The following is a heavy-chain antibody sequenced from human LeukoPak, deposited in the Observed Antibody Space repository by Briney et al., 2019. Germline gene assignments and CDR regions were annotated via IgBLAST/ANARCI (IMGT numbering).Heavy chain of an antibody. CDR1: GDSISSYY. CDR3: ARQAYRLIRGVYSPVYYFDY. CDR2: IYHTGST. J-gene: IGHJ4*02. V-gene: IGHV4-59*08. D-gene: IGHD3-10*01. Sequence: SETLSLTCTVSGDSISSYYCTWIRQAPGKGLDWIGYIYHTGSTNYNPSLKSRLTISLDTSKNQFSLKLSSLTAADTAVYYCARQAYRLIRGVYSPVYYFDYWGQGTLVTVSS.